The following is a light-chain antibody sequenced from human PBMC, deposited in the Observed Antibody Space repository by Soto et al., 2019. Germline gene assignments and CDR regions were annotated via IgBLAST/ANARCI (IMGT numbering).Light chain of an antibody. CDR1: QSISSW. CDR3: QPYNPYWT. CDR2: KAS. V-gene: IGKV1-5*03. J-gene: IGKJ1*01. Sequence: DIQMTQSPSTRSASVGDRVTITCRASQSISSWLAWYQQKPGKAPKLLIYKASTLESGVPSRFIGSGSGTELTLTISSMQPDDFATYFFQPYNPYWTFGQGNRVEIK.